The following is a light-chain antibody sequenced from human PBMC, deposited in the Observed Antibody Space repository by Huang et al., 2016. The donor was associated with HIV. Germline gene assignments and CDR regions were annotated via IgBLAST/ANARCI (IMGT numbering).Light chain of an antibody. Sequence: EIVLTQSPDTLSLSPGQRATLSCRASPSLNKFLNWYQHKPGQAPRLLFYDASNRAAGIPARFNGSGSGTDFTLTITSLKPEDFAIYYCQQRSNSLTVGGGTKVEIK. CDR2: DAS. CDR3: QQRSNSLT. J-gene: IGKJ4*01. V-gene: IGKV3-11*01. CDR1: PSLNKF.